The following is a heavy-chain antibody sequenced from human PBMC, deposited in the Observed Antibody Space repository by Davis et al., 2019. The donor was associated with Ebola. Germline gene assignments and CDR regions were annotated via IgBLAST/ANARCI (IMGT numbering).Heavy chain of an antibody. D-gene: IGHD3-16*02. CDR1: GYTFTGYY. CDR3: ARDGGGLGGVIVN. V-gene: IGHV1-69*04. Sequence: SVKVSCKASGYTFTGYYMHWVRQAPGQGLEWMGRIIPILGIANYAQKFQGRVTITADKSTSTAYMELSSLRSEDTAVYYCARDGGGLGGVIVNWGQGTLVTVSS. CDR2: IIPILGIA. J-gene: IGHJ4*02.